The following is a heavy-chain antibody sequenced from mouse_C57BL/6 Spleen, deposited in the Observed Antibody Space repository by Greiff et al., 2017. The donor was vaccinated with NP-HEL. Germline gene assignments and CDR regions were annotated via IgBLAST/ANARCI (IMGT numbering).Heavy chain of an antibody. J-gene: IGHJ2*01. V-gene: IGHV2-5*01. Sequence: VKLVESGPGLVQPSQSLSITCTVSGFSLTSYGVHWVRQSPGKGLEWLGVIWRGGSTDYNAAFMSRLSITKDNSKSQVFFKMNSLQADDTAIYYCAKGGGITTVVAPLDYWGQGTTLTVSS. CDR1: GFSLTSYG. D-gene: IGHD1-1*01. CDR2: IWRGGST. CDR3: AKGGGITTVVAPLDY.